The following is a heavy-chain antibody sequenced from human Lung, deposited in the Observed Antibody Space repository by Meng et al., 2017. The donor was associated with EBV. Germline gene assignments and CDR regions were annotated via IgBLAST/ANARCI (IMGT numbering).Heavy chain of an antibody. Sequence: ESGPRLVKPSGTLSLTCTVSGDSISSDIWWSWVRQPPGKGLEWIGEVYHRGDTNYNPSLKSRVDISVDKSKNQFYLSLFSVTAADTAVYYCGRDQGRELINHWGQGTLVTVSS. CDR3: GRDQGRELINH. CDR1: GDSISSDIW. V-gene: IGHV4-4*02. D-gene: IGHD1-7*01. CDR2: VYHRGDT. J-gene: IGHJ4*02.